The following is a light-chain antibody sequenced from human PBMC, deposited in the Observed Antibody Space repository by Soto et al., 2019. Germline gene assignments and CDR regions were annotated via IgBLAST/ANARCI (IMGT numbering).Light chain of an antibody. Sequence: EIVLTQSPAILSLSPGERATLSCRASQSVGTYLDWYQQKLGQAPRLLIYDASNRATDIPARFSGRGSGTDFTLTISSLEPEDFAVYYCQQRVNWLTFGGGTKVEL. CDR3: QQRVNWLT. J-gene: IGKJ4*01. CDR1: QSVGTY. CDR2: DAS. V-gene: IGKV3-11*01.